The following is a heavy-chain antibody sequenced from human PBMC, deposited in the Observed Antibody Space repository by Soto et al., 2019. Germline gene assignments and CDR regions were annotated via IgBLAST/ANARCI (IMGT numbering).Heavy chain of an antibody. Sequence: QVQLVESGGGVVQPGRSLRLSCAASGFTFSSYVMHWVRQAPGKGLEWVALISFDGSRKYFADSVKGRFTISRDNSKDTLYLQVNGLISEDTAVYYCARSPARNYYCYGMDVWGQWTTVTVSS. V-gene: IGHV3-30-3*01. J-gene: IGHJ6*02. CDR3: ARSPARNYYCYGMDV. CDR2: ISFDGSRK. CDR1: GFTFSSYV.